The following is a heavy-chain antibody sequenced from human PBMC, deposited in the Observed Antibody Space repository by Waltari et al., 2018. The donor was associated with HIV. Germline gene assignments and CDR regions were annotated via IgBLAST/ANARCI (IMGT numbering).Heavy chain of an antibody. CDR2: IKQDGSEK. D-gene: IGHD2-15*01. J-gene: IGHJ4*02. Sequence: EVQLVESGGGLVQPGGSLRLFCAASGFTFRSTWMPWVRQAPGKGLEWVANIKQDGSEKYYADSVKGRFTISRDNAKNSLYLQMNSLRAEDTAVYYCASLYCSGGSCYDYWGQGTLVTVSS. V-gene: IGHV3-7*01. CDR3: ASLYCSGGSCYDY. CDR1: GFTFRSTW.